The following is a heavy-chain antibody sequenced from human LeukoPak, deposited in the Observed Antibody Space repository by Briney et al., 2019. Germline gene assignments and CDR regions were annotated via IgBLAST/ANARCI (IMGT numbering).Heavy chain of an antibody. CDR2: FDPEDGET. CDR1: GYTLTELS. J-gene: IGHJ5*02. D-gene: IGHD1-26*01. CDR3: ATGGVVGAPTNWFDP. Sequence: ASVKVFCKVSGYTLTELSMHWVRQAPGKGLEWMGGFDPEDGETIYAQKFQGRVTMTEDTSTDTAYMELSSLRSEDTAVYYCATGGVVGAPTNWFDPWGQGTLVTVSS. V-gene: IGHV1-24*01.